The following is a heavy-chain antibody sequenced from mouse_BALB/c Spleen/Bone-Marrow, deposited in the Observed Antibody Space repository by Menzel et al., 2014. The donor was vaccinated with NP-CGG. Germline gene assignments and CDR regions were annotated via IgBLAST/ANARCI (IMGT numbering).Heavy chain of an antibody. V-gene: IGHV1-9*01. Sequence: QVQLQQSGAELMKPGASVTISCKATGYIFSSYWIEWIKQRPGHGLEWIGEILPGSGNTNYNEKFRDNATFTAETSSNIAYMQLSSLTSEDSAVYYCSRRAHYFGSGLDYWGQGTTLTVSS. J-gene: IGHJ2*01. CDR1: GYIFSSYW. D-gene: IGHD1-1*01. CDR2: ILPGSGNT. CDR3: SRRAHYFGSGLDY.